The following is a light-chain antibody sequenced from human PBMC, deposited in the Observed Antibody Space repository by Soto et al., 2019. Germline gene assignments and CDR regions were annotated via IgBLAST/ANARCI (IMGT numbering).Light chain of an antibody. CDR1: SSDVGGYNY. J-gene: IGLJ1*01. V-gene: IGLV2-14*01. Sequence: QSVLTQPASVSGSPGQSITISCTGTSSDVGGYNYVSWYQQHPGKAPKLMIYEVSNRPLGVSNRFSGSKSGNMASLTISGLQAEDEADYYCTSYTSSSTLDVFGTGTKVTVL. CDR2: EVS. CDR3: TSYTSSSTLDV.